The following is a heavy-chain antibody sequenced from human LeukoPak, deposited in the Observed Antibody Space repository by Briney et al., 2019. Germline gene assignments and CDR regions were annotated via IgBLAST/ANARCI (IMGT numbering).Heavy chain of an antibody. J-gene: IGHJ4*02. CDR2: INPNLGAT. Sequence: ASVKVSCKASGYTFTTYDLNWVRQATGQGLEWMGWINPNLGATDYAQKFQGRVTITLNISVSTTYMELSGLRSEDTAVYYCARSRVGNGDYFFEDVWGRGTLVTVSS. CDR3: ARSRVGNGDYFFEDV. V-gene: IGHV1-8*03. D-gene: IGHD4-17*01. CDR1: GYTFTTYD.